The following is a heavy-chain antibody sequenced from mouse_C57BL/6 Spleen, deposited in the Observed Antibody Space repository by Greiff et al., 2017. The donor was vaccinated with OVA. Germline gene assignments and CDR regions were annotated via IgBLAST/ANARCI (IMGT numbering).Heavy chain of an antibody. CDR1: GYSITSGYY. Sequence: VQLKESGPGLVKPSQSLSLTCSVTGYSITSGYYWNWIRQFPGNKLEWMGYISYDGSNNYNPSLKNRISITRDTSKNQFFLKLNSVTTEDTATYYCASPYYSNYVGDYWGQGTTLTVSS. V-gene: IGHV3-6*01. J-gene: IGHJ2*01. CDR3: ASPYYSNYVGDY. D-gene: IGHD2-5*01. CDR2: ISYDGSN.